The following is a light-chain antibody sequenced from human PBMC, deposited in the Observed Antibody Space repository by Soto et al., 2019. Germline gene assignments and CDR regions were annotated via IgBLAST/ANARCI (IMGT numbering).Light chain of an antibody. CDR3: QQYNNWPPGVT. CDR2: GAS. Sequence: EIVMTQSPATLSVSPGERATLSCRASQSVSSNLAWYQQKPGQAPRLLIYGASTMATGIPARFSGSGSGTEFTLTISRLQSEDFAVYYCQQYNNWPPGVTFGPGTKVDIK. V-gene: IGKV3-15*01. J-gene: IGKJ3*01. CDR1: QSVSSN.